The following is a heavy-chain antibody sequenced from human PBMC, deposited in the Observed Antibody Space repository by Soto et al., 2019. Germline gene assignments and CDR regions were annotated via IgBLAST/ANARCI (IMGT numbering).Heavy chain of an antibody. CDR1: GFSLNTSGVG. V-gene: IGHV2-5*02. J-gene: IGHJ4*02. CDR3: SHRVLRYVDY. Sequence: QVTLKESGPTLVKPTQTLTLTCTFSGFSLNTSGVGVGWIRQPPGKALEWLGLIFWEDDKRYSPSLKSRLTITKDTAKNQVVLTMANMDPVDTATYYCSHRVLRYVDYWGQGTLVTVAS. CDR2: IFWEDDK. D-gene: IGHD4-17*01.